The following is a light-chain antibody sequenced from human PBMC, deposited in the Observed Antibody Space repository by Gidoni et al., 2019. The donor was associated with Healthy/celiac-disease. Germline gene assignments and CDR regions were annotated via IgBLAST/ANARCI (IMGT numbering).Light chain of an antibody. CDR2: DAS. Sequence: EIVFTQSPATLSLSPGERATLSCRASQSVSSYLAWYQQKPGQAPRLLIYDASNRATGIPARFSGSGSGTDFTLTSSSRETEDFAVYYCQQRSNWPPAFGQGTKVEIK. CDR3: QQRSNWPPA. CDR1: QSVSSY. V-gene: IGKV3-11*01. J-gene: IGKJ1*01.